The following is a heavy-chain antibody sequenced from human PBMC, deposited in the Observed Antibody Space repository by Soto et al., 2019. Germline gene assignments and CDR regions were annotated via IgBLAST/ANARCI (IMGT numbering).Heavy chain of an antibody. CDR1: GFTLSNFW. J-gene: IGHJ2*01. CDR2: INDDGSRT. CDR3: VRDHHDYDFWSGNPGGYFAL. V-gene: IGHV3-74*01. D-gene: IGHD3-3*01. Sequence: EVQLVESGGGLVQPGGSLRLSCAASGFTLSNFWMHWVRQVPGKGLVWVSRINDDGSRTKYADSVEGRLTISRDTAKNTLYLQMDSLRVEDKAVYYCVRDHHDYDFWSGNPGGYFALWGRGTLVTVSS.